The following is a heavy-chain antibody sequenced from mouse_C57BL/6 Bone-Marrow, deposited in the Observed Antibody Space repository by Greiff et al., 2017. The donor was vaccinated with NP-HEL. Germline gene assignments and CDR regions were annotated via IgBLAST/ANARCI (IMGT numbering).Heavy chain of an antibody. J-gene: IGHJ3*01. CDR1: GFTFSSYA. Sequence: DVKLVESGGGLVKPGGSLKLSCAASGFTFSSYAMSWVRQTPEKRLEWVATISDGGSYTYYPDNVKGRFTISRDNAKNNLYLQMSHLKSEDTAMYYCARAPYDGYDGAWFAYWGQGTLVTVSA. CDR2: ISDGGSYT. V-gene: IGHV5-4*03. D-gene: IGHD2-3*01. CDR3: ARAPYDGYDGAWFAY.